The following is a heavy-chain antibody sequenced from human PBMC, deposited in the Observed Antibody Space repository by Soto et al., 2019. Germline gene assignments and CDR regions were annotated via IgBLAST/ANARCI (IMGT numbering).Heavy chain of an antibody. V-gene: IGHV1-69*13. Sequence: GASVKVSCKASGGSFSNFGISWVRQAPGQGLEWTGGIVPVFGRPNYAQRFRGRLTITADESTSTGYMELISLRSDDTAVYYCARDGSGYNFWGQGTQVTVSS. CDR1: GGSFSNFG. CDR2: IVPVFGRP. J-gene: IGHJ4*02. D-gene: IGHD5-12*01. CDR3: ARDGSGYNF.